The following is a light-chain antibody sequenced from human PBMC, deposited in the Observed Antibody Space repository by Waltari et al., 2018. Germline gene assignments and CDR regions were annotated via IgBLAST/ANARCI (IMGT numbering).Light chain of an antibody. CDR3: QQYFSYPLT. CDR1: EGITSY. J-gene: IGKJ4*01. CDR2: AAS. V-gene: IGKV1-8*01. Sequence: AIRMTQSPSSFSASTGDRVTITCPANEGITSYLAWYQQKPRKAPKLLIYAASTLHSGVPSRFSGSGSGTDFTLTISCLQSEDFATYYCQQYFSYPLTFGGGTKVEIK.